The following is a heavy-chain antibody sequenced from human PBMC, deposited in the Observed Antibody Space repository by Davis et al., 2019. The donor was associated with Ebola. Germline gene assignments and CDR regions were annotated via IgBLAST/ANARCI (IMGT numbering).Heavy chain of an antibody. V-gene: IGHV1-18*01. CDR3: ARDGSPGHIVVVPAAIPYYMDV. CDR2: ISAYNGNT. CDR1: GYTFTSYG. D-gene: IGHD2-2*01. Sequence: ASVKVSCWASGYTFTSYGIGWVRQAPGQGLEWMGWISAYNGNTNYAQKLQGRVTMTTDTSTSTAYMELRSLRSDDTAVYYCARDGSPGHIVVVPAAIPYYMDVWGKGTTVTVSS. J-gene: IGHJ6*03.